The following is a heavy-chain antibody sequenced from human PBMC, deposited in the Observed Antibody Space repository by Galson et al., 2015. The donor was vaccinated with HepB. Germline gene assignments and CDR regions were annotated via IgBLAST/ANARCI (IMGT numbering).Heavy chain of an antibody. Sequence: SLRLSCAASGFTFSSYAMHWVRQAPGKGLEWVAVISYDGSNKYYADSVKGRFTISRDNSKNTLYLQMNSLRAEDTAVYYCARTRIAVAGIESAFDIWGQGTMVTVSS. J-gene: IGHJ3*02. CDR3: ARTRIAVAGIESAFDI. CDR1: GFTFSSYA. CDR2: ISYDGSNK. D-gene: IGHD6-19*01. V-gene: IGHV3-30*04.